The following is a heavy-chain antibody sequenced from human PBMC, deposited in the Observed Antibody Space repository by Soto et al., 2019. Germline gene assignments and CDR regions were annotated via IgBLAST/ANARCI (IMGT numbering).Heavy chain of an antibody. CDR3: ARGRGVYCTYGVCRYYLDY. CDR2: INHSGST. V-gene: IGHV4-34*01. J-gene: IGHJ4*02. Sequence: PSETLSLTCAVYGGSFSGYYWSWIRQPPGKGLEWIGEINHSGSTNYNPSLKSRVTISVDTSKNQFSLKLSSVTAADTAVYYCARGRGVYCTYGVCRYYLDYWGQRTLVTVSS. D-gene: IGHD2-8*01. CDR1: GGSFSGYY.